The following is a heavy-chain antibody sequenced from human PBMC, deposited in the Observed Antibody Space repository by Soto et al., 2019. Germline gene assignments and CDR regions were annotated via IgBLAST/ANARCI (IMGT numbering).Heavy chain of an antibody. CDR3: VSLWSVTGSRDY. CDR1: GLTFSDHY. V-gene: IGHV3-72*01. D-gene: IGHD1-20*01. J-gene: IGHJ4*02. CDR2: IRDRVHSYST. Sequence: GGSLRLSCAVSGLTFSDHYMGWVRQAPGKGLDWVGRIRDRVHSYSTEYAASVKGRFTISRDDSRNSLYRQMNSLKMEDTAVFYCVSLWSVTGSRDYWGRGTLVTVSS.